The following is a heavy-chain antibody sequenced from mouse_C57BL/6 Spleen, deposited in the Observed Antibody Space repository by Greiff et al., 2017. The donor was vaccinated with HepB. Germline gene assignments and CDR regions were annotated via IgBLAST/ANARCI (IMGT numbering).Heavy chain of an antibody. J-gene: IGHJ4*01. Sequence: QVQLQQSGAELAKPGASVKLSCKASGYTFTSYWMHWVKQRPGQGLEWIGYINPSSGYTKSNQKFKDKATLTADKSSSTAYMQLSSLTYEESAVYYCARPATVVAYGMDYWGQGTSVTVSS. V-gene: IGHV1-7*01. CDR1: GYTFTSYW. CDR2: INPSSGYT. CDR3: ARPATVVAYGMDY. D-gene: IGHD1-1*01.